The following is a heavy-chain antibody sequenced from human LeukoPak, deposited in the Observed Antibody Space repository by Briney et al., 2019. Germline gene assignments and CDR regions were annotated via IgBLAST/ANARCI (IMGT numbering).Heavy chain of an antibody. CDR2: IYSDGST. CDR1: GFTVSTSY. Sequence: GSLRLSCAASGFTVSTSYMSWVRQAPGKGLEGVSFIYSDGSTFYADSVKGRFTISRDNSKNTMFLQMNSLRAEDTAVYYCARVIAARHFDYWGQGTLVTVSS. CDR3: ARVIAARHFDY. V-gene: IGHV3-66*01. D-gene: IGHD6-6*01. J-gene: IGHJ4*02.